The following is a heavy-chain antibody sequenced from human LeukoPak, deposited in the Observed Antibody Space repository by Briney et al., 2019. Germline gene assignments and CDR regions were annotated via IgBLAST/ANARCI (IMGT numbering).Heavy chain of an antibody. CDR1: GFTFSSYW. Sequence: GGSLRLSCAASGFTFSSYWMSWVRQAPGKGLEWVANIKEDGSEKYYVDSVKGRFIISRDNAKNSLSLQMNSLRAEDTAVYYCARLSCTSTICYAPFDYWGQGTLVTVSS. CDR3: ARLSCTSTICYAPFDY. V-gene: IGHV3-7*04. CDR2: IKEDGSEK. D-gene: IGHD2-2*01. J-gene: IGHJ4*02.